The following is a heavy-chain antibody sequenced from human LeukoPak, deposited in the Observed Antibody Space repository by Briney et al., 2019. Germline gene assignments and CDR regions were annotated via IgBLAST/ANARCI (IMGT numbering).Heavy chain of an antibody. V-gene: IGHV3-23*01. CDR3: AKDRRRYCSGGSCSTAYFDY. J-gene: IGHJ4*02. D-gene: IGHD2-15*01. CDR1: GFTFSSYG. Sequence: GGSLRLSCAASGFTFSSYGMSWVRQAPGKGLEWVSAISGSGGSTYYADSVKGRFTISRDNSKNTLYLQMNSLRAEDTTVYYCAKDRRRYCSGGSCSTAYFDYWGQGTLVTVSS. CDR2: ISGSGGST.